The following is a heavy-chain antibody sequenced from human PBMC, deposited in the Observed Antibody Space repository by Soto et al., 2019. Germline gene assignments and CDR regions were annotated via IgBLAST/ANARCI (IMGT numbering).Heavy chain of an antibody. Sequence: QLQLQESGPGLVKPSETLSLTCTVSGGSISSSNHYWVWIRQPPGKWLEWIGSFYYSESTYYNPSPRSRVTISVQTYMNQFSMKLTSVTAAATAVYYFPRASSSSVTTGATFDIWGQGTVVTVAS. CDR2: FYYSEST. CDR3: PRASSSSVTTGATFDI. J-gene: IGHJ3*02. V-gene: IGHV4-39*01. D-gene: IGHD4-17*01. CDR1: GGSISSSNHY.